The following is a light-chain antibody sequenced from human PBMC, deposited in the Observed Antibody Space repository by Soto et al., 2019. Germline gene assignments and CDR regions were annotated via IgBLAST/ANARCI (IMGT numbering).Light chain of an antibody. CDR2: GAS. CDR3: QHYSTSSPIT. CDR1: QSLNNRH. V-gene: IGKV3-20*01. J-gene: IGKJ3*01. Sequence: EIVLRQSPGSLSLSPGEGATLSCRASQSLNNRHLAWYQQRPGQAPMLLIYGASTRATGIPDRFSGSGSGTEFTLTITRLEPEDFVVYYCQHYSTSSPITFGPGTKVDIK.